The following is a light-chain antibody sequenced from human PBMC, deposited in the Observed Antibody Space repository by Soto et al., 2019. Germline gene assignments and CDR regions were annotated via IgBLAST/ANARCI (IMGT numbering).Light chain of an antibody. J-gene: IGKJ1*01. CDR3: QQYNNWPPWT. V-gene: IGKV3-15*01. CDR2: GAS. Sequence: EIVMTQSPATLSVSPGERATLSCRASQSVSSNLAWYQQKPGQAPRLLIYGASTRATGIPARFSGSWSGTEFTLTISSLQSEDFAVYYCQQYNNWPPWTFCQGTKVEIK. CDR1: QSVSSN.